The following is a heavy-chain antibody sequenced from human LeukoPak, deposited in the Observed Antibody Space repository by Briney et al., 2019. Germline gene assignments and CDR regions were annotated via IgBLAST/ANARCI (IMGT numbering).Heavy chain of an antibody. V-gene: IGHV3-30*18. Sequence: GGSLRLSCAASGFTFSSSGMHWVRQAPGKGLEWVAVISYDGSNKYYADSVKGRFTFSRDNSKDTLYLQMNSLRAEDTAVYYCAKEYCSNSVCHSLDYWGQGTLVTVSS. CDR1: GFTFSSSG. D-gene: IGHD2-8*01. CDR3: AKEYCSNSVCHSLDY. CDR2: ISYDGSNK. J-gene: IGHJ4*02.